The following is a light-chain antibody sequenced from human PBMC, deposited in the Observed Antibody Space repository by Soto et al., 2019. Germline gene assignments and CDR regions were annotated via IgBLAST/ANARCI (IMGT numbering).Light chain of an antibody. CDR3: QSYDGSLSGVV. V-gene: IGLV1-40*01. CDR1: SSNIGAGYD. Sequence: QSALTQPPSVSGAPGQRVTISCTGSSSNIGAGYDVHWYQQLPGTAPKLLIYGNSNRPSGVPDRFSGSKSGTSASLAITGLQVEDEADYYCQSYDGSLSGVVFGGGTKLTVL. J-gene: IGLJ2*01. CDR2: GNS.